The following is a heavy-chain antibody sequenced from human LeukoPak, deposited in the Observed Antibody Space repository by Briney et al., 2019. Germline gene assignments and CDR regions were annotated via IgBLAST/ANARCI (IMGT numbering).Heavy chain of an antibody. V-gene: IGHV3-23*01. CDR3: AKMKGITMVRGTFDY. CDR1: GFTFSSYA. D-gene: IGHD3-10*01. CDR2: ISGSGGST. Sequence: PGGSLRLSCAASGFTFSSYAMSWVRQAPGKGLEWFSAISGSGGSTYYADSVKGRFTISRDNSKNTLYLQMNSLRAEDTAIYYCAKMKGITMVRGTFDYWGQGTLVTVSS. J-gene: IGHJ4*02.